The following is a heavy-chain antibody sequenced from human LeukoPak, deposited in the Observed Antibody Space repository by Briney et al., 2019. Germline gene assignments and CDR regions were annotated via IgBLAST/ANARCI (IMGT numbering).Heavy chain of an antibody. CDR3: ARDHYYGSGSSFDY. Sequence: PSETLSLTCAVSGGSVSSGGYSWSWIRQPPGKGLEWIGYLFYTGYTYYNPSLKSRVLISVDTSKNQFSLKLSSVTAADTAVYYCARDHYYGSGSSFDYWGQGTLVTVSS. V-gene: IGHV4-30-4*07. CDR1: GGSVSSGGYS. CDR2: LFYTGYT. J-gene: IGHJ4*02. D-gene: IGHD3-10*01.